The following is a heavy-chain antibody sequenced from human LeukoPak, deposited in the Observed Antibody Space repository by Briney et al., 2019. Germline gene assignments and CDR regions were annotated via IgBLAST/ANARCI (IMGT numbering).Heavy chain of an antibody. Sequence: ASVKVSCKASGYTFTYYAISWVRQAPGQGLEWMGWISAYNGNTNYAQKFQGRATMTTDTSTSTAYMELSRLRFDDTAVYYCARDPDYGDYWGQGTLVTVSS. J-gene: IGHJ4*02. CDR2: ISAYNGNT. CDR1: GYTFTYYA. V-gene: IGHV1-18*01. CDR3: ARDPDYGDY.